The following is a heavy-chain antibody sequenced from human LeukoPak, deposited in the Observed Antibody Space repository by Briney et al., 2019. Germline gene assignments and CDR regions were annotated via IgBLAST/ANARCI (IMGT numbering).Heavy chain of an antibody. CDR2: INTNTGNP. D-gene: IGHD3-10*01. V-gene: IGHV7-4-1*02. J-gene: IGHJ6*02. CDR3: ARDHSAPYYYYGMDV. CDR1: GYTFTSYA. Sequence: ASEKVSCKASGYTFTSYAMNWVRQAPGQGLEWMGWINTNTGNPTYAQGFTGRFVFSLDTSVSTAYLQISSLKAEDTAVYYCARDHSAPYYYYGMDVWGQGTTVTVSS.